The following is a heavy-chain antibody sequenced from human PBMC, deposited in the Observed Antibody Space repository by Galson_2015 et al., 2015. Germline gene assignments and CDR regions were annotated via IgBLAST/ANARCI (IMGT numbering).Heavy chain of an antibody. J-gene: IGHJ6*02. V-gene: IGHV3-66*02. D-gene: IGHD3-10*01. CDR1: GFRVISSY. CDR3: ARDSDRGDGGMDV. Sequence: SLRLSCAASGFRVISSYMTWVRQGPGKGLEWVSAIYSGGDKKNGGPGEGRFTNSRDKVGEKLFLQLTDLRPEDTAIYYCARDSDRGDGGMDVWGQGTTVIVSS. CDR2: IYSGGDK.